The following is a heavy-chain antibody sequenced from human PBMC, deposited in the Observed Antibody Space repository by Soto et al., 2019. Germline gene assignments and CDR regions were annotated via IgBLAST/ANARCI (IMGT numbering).Heavy chain of an antibody. CDR3: ARARWLRSPLDY. CDR2: ISYDGSNK. V-gene: IGHV3-30*03. Sequence: QVQLVESGGGVVQPGRSLRLSCAASGFTFSSYGMHWVRQAPGKGLEWVAVISYDGSNKYYADSVKGRFTISRDNYKNTLYLQMNSLRAEDTAVYYCARARWLRSPLDYWGQGTLVTVSS. CDR1: GFTFSSYG. D-gene: IGHD5-12*01. J-gene: IGHJ4*02.